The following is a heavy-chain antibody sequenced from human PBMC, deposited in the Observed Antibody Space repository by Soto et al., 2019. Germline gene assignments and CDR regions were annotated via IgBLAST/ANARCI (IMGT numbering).Heavy chain of an antibody. CDR1: GGTFSSYA. Sequence: QVQLVQSGAEVKKPGSSVKVSCKASGGTFSSYAISWVRQAPGQGLEWMGGIIPIFGTANYAQKFQGRVTITADESTSTADMGLSSLRSEDTAVYYCGRSGGGDSSSWYVLDYWGQGTLVTVSS. J-gene: IGHJ4*02. V-gene: IGHV1-69*01. CDR2: IIPIFGTA. CDR3: GRSGGGDSSSWYVLDY. D-gene: IGHD6-13*01.